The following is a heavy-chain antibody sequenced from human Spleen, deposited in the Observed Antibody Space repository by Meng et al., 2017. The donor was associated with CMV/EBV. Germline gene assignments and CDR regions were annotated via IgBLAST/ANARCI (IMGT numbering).Heavy chain of an antibody. Sequence: GESLKISCAASGFTFGSYAMSWVRQAPGKGLEWVSAISGSGGSTYYADSVKGRFTISRDNSKNTLYLQVNGLRAEDTAVYYCAKWRSGYLNYYYGMDVWGQGTTVTVSS. J-gene: IGHJ6*02. D-gene: IGHD3-3*01. CDR3: AKWRSGYLNYYYGMDV. CDR1: GFTFGSYA. CDR2: ISGSGGST. V-gene: IGHV3-23*01.